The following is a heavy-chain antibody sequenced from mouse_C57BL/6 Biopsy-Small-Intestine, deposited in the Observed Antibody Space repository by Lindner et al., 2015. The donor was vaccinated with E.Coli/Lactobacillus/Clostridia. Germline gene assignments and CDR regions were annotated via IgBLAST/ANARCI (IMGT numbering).Heavy chain of an antibody. CDR3: ARGVMTLGVVTHFDL. CDR1: GYTFTDYG. D-gene: IGHD1-3*01. J-gene: IGHJ4*01. CDR2: ISPYTGNT. V-gene: IGHV1S55*01. Sequence: SVKVSCKASGYTFTDYGISWVRQAPGQGLEWMGWISPYTGNTDSAQKFQARVTMSTDTSTSTAYMELKSLRFDDTAVYYCARGVMTLGVVTHFDLWGQGTLVTVSS.